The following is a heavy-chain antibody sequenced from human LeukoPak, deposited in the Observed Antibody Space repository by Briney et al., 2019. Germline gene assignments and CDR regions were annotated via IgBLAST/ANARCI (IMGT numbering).Heavy chain of an antibody. CDR1: GYTFTDYY. CDR2: INPNSGGT. V-gene: IGHV1-2*02. D-gene: IGHD3-9*01. J-gene: IGHJ4*02. Sequence: ASVKVSCKASGYTFTDYYIQWVRQAPGQGLEWMGWINPNSGGTNYAQKFQGRVTMTRDTSISTAYMELSRLRSDDTAVYYCARSLAPSYYDILTGWDYWGQGTLVTVSS. CDR3: ARSLAPSYYDILTGWDY.